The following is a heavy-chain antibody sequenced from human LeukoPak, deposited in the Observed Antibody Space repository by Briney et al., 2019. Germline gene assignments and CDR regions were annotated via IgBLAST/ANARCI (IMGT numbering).Heavy chain of an antibody. J-gene: IGHJ5*02. CDR1: GYTFTGYY. CDR2: INPNSGGT. Sequence: ASVKVSCKVSGYTFTGYYMHWVRQAPGQGLERMGWINPNSGGTNYAQKFQGRVTMTRDTSISTAYMELSRLRSDDTAVYYCARDPGYCSGGSCFNWFDPWGQGTLVTVSS. D-gene: IGHD2-15*01. CDR3: ARDPGYCSGGSCFNWFDP. V-gene: IGHV1-2*02.